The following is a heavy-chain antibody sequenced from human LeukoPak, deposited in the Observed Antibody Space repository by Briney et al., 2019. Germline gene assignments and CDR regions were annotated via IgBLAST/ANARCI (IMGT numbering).Heavy chain of an antibody. D-gene: IGHD3-10*01. CDR3: AGGEEAARSLHY. Sequence: PGGSLRLSCAASGFTFSSYAMSWVRQAPGKGLEWVSVIYNGGTTYYADSVKGRFTISRDNSRSTLFVYLQMNSLRTDDTAVYYCAGGEEAARSLHYWGQGTLVTVSS. CDR2: IYNGGTT. CDR1: GFTFSSYA. V-gene: IGHV3-66*02. J-gene: IGHJ4*02.